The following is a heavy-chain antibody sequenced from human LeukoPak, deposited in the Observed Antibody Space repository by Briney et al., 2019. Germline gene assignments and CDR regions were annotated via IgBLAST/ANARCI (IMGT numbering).Heavy chain of an antibody. CDR1: GGSFSGYY. Sequence: SETLSLTCAVYGGSFSGYYWSWIRQPPGKGLEWIGEINHSGSTNYNPPLKSRVTISVDTSKNQFSLKLSSVTAADTAVYYCARRLGYCSSTSCYQFDYWGQGTLVTVSS. V-gene: IGHV4-34*01. J-gene: IGHJ4*02. CDR2: INHSGST. D-gene: IGHD2-2*01. CDR3: ARRLGYCSSTSCYQFDY.